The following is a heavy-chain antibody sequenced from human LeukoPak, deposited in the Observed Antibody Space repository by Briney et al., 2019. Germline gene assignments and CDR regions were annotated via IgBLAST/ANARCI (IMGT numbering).Heavy chain of an antibody. J-gene: IGHJ4*02. CDR3: ARGPLSSYFPLSVAY. CDR2: TYYSGST. D-gene: IGHD3-22*01. V-gene: IGHV4-31*03. Sequence: PSETLSLTCTVSGASISSVGYYWSWIRQHPGKGLEWIGYTYYSGSTYYNPSLESRVTISLDTSKNQFSLRLSSVTAADTAVYYCARGPLSSYFPLSVAYWGQGALVTVSS. CDR1: GASISSVGYY.